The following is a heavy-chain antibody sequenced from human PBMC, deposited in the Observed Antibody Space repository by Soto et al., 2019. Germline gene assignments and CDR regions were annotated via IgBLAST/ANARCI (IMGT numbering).Heavy chain of an antibody. CDR3: ARGAPVLRYFDWLPPFDY. CDR1: GFTFSDYY. Sequence: GGSLRLSCAASGFTFSDYYMSWIRQAPGKGLEWVSYISSSGSTIYYADSVKGRFTISRDNAKNSLYLQMNSLRAEDTAVYYCARGAPVLRYFDWLPPFDYWGQGTLVTVSS. D-gene: IGHD3-9*01. CDR2: ISSSGSTI. V-gene: IGHV3-11*01. J-gene: IGHJ4*02.